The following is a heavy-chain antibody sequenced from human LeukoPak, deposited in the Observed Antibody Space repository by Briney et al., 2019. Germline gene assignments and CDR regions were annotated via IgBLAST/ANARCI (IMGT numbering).Heavy chain of an antibody. J-gene: IGHJ3*02. Sequence: ASVKVSCKASGYTFTSYGIIWVRQAPGQGLEWMGWISAYNGNTNYAQKLQGRVTMTTDTSTSTAYMELRSLRSDDTAVYYCARGRYYDFWSGSGYAFDIWGQGTMVTVSS. CDR3: ARGRYYDFWSGSGYAFDI. CDR2: ISAYNGNT. V-gene: IGHV1-18*01. CDR1: GYTFTSYG. D-gene: IGHD3-3*01.